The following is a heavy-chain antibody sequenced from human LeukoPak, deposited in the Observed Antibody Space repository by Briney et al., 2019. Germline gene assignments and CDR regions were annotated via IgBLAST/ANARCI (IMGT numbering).Heavy chain of an antibody. V-gene: IGHV3-30-3*01. CDR1: GFTFSSYA. CDR2: ISYDGSNK. J-gene: IGHJ4*02. CDR3: ARGEKYSSSWSFDY. Sequence: GGSLRLSCAASGFTFSSYAMHWVRQAPGKGLEWVAVISYDGSNKYYADSVKGRFTISRDNSKNTLYLQMNSLRAEDTAVYYCARGEKYSSSWSFDYWGQGTLVTVSS. D-gene: IGHD6-13*01.